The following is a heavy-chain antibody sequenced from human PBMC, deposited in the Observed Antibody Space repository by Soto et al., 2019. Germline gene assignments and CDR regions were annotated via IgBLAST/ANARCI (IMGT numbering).Heavy chain of an antibody. CDR2: INPNSGGT. J-gene: IGHJ5*02. D-gene: IGHD3-3*01. Sequence: PVKGTCKASGYTFTGYYMHWVRQAPGQGLEWMGWINPNSGGTNYAQKFQGRVTMTRETSISTAYMELSRLRSDDTAVYYCARTSGYYDFWSGYSPPGWFDPWGQGTLVNVAP. CDR1: GYTFTGYY. CDR3: ARTSGYYDFWSGYSPPGWFDP. V-gene: IGHV1-2*02.